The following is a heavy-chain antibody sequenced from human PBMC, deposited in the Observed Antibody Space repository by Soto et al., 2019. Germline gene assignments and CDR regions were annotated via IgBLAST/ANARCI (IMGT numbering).Heavy chain of an antibody. V-gene: IGHV4-59*01. CDR1: GGSISSYY. D-gene: IGHD1-26*01. CDR2: IYYSGST. CDR3: ARVSQAWDQNWFDP. J-gene: IGHJ5*02. Sequence: QVQLQESGPGLVKPSETLSLTCTVSGGSISSYYWSWIRQPPGKGLEWIGYIYYSGSTNYNPSLNSRVPISVDTSKNQFALKLSSVTAADTAVYYCARVSQAWDQNWFDPWGQGTLVTVSS.